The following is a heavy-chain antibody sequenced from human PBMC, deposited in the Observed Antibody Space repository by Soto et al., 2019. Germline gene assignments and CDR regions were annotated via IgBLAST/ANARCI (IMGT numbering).Heavy chain of an antibody. CDR3: ASGVGATTCDI. V-gene: IGHV4-30-4*01. CDR1: GGSISSGDYY. J-gene: IGHJ3*02. CDR2: IYYSGSP. Sequence: QVQLQESGPGLVKPSQTLSLTCTVSGGSISSGDYYWSWIRQPPGKGLEWLGQIYYSGSPYYKPPLKRXXTXSXXTSNHHFSLKLSSVTAADTAVYYCASGVGATTCDIWGQGTMVTVSS. D-gene: IGHD1-26*01.